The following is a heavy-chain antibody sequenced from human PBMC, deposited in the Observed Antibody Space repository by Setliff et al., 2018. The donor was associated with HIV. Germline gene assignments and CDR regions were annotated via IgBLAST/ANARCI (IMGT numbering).Heavy chain of an antibody. CDR1: GFTFSSYS. D-gene: IGHD4-17*01. CDR3: MYGGRTATTH. J-gene: IGHJ4*02. V-gene: IGHV3-48*04. CDR2: ISSSSSTI. Sequence: PGGSLRLSCAASGFTFSSYSMNWVRQAPGKGLEWVSYISSSSSTIYYADSVKGRFTISRDNAKYSLYLQMNTLRVEDTAVYYCMYGGRTATTHWGQGTLVTVSS.